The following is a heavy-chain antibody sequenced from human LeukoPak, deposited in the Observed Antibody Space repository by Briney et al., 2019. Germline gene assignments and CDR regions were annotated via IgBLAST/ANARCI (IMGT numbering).Heavy chain of an antibody. CDR3: AREAGYSGSTAGGWFDP. CDR2: IIPIFGTA. CDR1: GGTFSSYA. J-gene: IGHJ5*02. D-gene: IGHD1-26*01. Sequence: SVKVSCKASGGTFSSYAISWVRQAPGQGPEWMGGIIPIFGTANCAQKFQGRVTITTDESTSTAYMELSSLRSEDTAVYYRAREAGYSGSTAGGWFDPWGQGTLVTVSS. V-gene: IGHV1-69*05.